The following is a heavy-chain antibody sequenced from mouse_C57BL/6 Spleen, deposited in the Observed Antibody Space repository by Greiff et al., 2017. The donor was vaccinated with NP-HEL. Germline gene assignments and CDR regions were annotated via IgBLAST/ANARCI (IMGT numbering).Heavy chain of an antibody. CDR3: GRSSSWSYWYFDV. Sequence: VHLVESGAELVKPGASVKISCKASGYAFSSYWMNWVKQRPGKGLEWIGQIYPGDGDTNYNGKFKGKATLTADKSSSTAYMQLSSLTSEDSAVYFCGRSSSWSYWYFDVWGTGTTVTVSS. D-gene: IGHD1-1*02. J-gene: IGHJ1*03. CDR2: IYPGDGDT. CDR1: GYAFSSYW. V-gene: IGHV1-80*01.